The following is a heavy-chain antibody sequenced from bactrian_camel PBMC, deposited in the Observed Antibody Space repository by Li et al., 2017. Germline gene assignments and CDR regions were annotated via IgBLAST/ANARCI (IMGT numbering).Heavy chain of an antibody. CDR1: GRTYEKYC. D-gene: IGHD5*01. J-gene: IGHJ6*01. CDR3: ASSWDVTAGWALGAMVRPDFGY. V-gene: IGHV3S57*01. CDR2: IDSTGTT. Sequence: HVQLVESGGESVQAGGSLRLACTITGRTYEKYCMGWFREAPGKEREGLATIDSTGTTKYAQSVEGRFSISKDATKNILYLQMNNLQPEDTGLYRCASSWDVTAGWALGAMVRPDFGYWGEGTQVTVS.